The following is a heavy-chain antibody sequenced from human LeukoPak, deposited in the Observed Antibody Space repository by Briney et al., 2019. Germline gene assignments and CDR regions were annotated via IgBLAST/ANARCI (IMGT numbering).Heavy chain of an antibody. V-gene: IGHV3-7*02. Sequence: GGSLTLSCAASGFTFSSYWMSWVRQAPGKGLEWVANIKQDGSEKYYLHYVKGRYTISSDNAKNSLDLQMNSLRAEDTAVYYCRRDGYKWAVEIWGRGTMVTVSS. CDR3: RRDGYKWAVEI. CDR2: IKQDGSEK. CDR1: GFTFSSYW. D-gene: IGHD5-24*01. J-gene: IGHJ3*02.